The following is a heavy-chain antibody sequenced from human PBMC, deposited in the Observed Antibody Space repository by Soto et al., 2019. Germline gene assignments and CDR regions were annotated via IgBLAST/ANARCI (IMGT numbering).Heavy chain of an antibody. CDR1: GGSISSGGYY. Sequence: SETLSLTCTVSGGSISSGGYYWGWIRQPPGKGLEWIGSIYYSGSTDNNQSLRSRVSMSIDTSKDQFSLALKSVTAEDTPLYFCARQRTSVVTQAYFDVWGPGSLVSVSS. CDR2: IYYSGST. CDR3: ARQRTSVVTQAYFDV. D-gene: IGHD3-22*01. V-gene: IGHV4-39*01. J-gene: IGHJ4*02.